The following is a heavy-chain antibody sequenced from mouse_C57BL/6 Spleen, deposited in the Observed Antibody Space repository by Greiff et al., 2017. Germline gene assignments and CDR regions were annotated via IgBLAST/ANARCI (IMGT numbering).Heavy chain of an antibody. CDR3: ALSCYDSRYWYFDV. CDR1: GYTFTSYW. CDR2: IDPSDSYT. J-gene: IGHJ1*03. Sequence: QVQLQQPGAELVRPGTSVKLSCKASGYTFTSYWMHWVKQRPGQGLEWIGVIDPSDSYTNYNQKFKGKATLTVDTSSSTAYMQLSSLTSEASTVYYCALSCYDSRYWYFDVWGTGTTVTVSS. D-gene: IGHD1-1*01. V-gene: IGHV1-59*01.